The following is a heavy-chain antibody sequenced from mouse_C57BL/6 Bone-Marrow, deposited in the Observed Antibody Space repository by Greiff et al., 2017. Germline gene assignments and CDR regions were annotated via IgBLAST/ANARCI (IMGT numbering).Heavy chain of an antibody. CDR3: AREVTTDYARDY. J-gene: IGHJ4*01. CDR2: IDPSDSYT. Sequence: QVQLQQPGAELVKPGASVKLSCKASGYTFTSYWLQWVKQRPGQGLEWIGEIDPSDSYTNYNQTFKGKATLTVDTSSSPAYMQLSSLTSEDSAVYDCAREVTTDYARDYWGQGTSVTVSS. D-gene: IGHD2-2*01. CDR1: GYTFTSYW. V-gene: IGHV1-50*01.